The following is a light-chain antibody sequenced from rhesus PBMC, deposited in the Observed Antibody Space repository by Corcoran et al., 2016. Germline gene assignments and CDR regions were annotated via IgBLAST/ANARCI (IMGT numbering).Light chain of an antibody. V-gene: IGKV3-24*03. CDR2: GAS. CDR3: LQSSDWPRT. CDR1: QSVRNY. J-gene: IGKJ1*01. Sequence: EIVMTQSPVTLALSPGERATLSCRASQSVRNYLAWYQQKPGQAPRPLIYGASKRATGIPDRFSGSGSGTEFTLTISSLEPEDVGIYFCLQSSDWPRTFGQGTKVEIK.